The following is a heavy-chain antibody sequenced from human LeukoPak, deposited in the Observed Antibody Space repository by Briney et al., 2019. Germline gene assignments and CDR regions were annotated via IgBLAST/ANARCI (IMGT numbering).Heavy chain of an antibody. CDR2: ISSGDST. CDR3: ATHPSRYYYDSSGYAKY. Sequence: PGASLRLSCAASGFTFRSYAMSWVREAPGKGLKWVSTISSGDSTYYADSVKGRFTISRDNSKKTLYLQMNSLRAEDTAVYYCATHPSRYYYDSSGYAKYWGQGTLVTVSS. J-gene: IGHJ4*02. V-gene: IGHV3-23*01. D-gene: IGHD3-22*01. CDR1: GFTFRSYA.